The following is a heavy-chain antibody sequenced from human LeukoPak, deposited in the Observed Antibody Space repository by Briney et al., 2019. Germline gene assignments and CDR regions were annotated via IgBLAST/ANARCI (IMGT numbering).Heavy chain of an antibody. CDR1: GYTFTSYA. Sequence: ASVKVSCKASGYTFTSYAMHWVRQAPGQRLEWMGWINAGNGNTQYSQKFQGRVTFTRDTSASTAYMELSSLRSEDTAVYYCASVDYGGYWGQGTLVTVSS. CDR3: ASVDYGGY. D-gene: IGHD4-17*01. CDR2: INAGNGNT. V-gene: IGHV1-3*01. J-gene: IGHJ4*02.